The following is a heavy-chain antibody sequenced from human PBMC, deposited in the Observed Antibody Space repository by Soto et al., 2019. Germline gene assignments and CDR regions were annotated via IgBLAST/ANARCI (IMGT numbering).Heavy chain of an antibody. CDR3: AREPTYYDILTGSYYYYGMDV. Sequence: PGGSLRLSCAASGFTFSSYWMSWVRQAPGKGLEWVANIKQGGSTYYADSVKGRFTISRDNSKNTLYLQMNSLRAEDTAVYYCAREPTYYDILTGSYYYYGMDVWGQGTTVTVSS. D-gene: IGHD3-9*01. CDR1: GFTFSSYW. CDR2: IKQGGST. V-gene: IGHV3-7*03. J-gene: IGHJ6*02.